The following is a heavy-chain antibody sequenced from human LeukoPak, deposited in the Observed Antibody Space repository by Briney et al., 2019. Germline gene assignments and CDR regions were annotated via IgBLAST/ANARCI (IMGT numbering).Heavy chain of an antibody. CDR3: ARVRRYCSSTSCYTAYFDY. CDR2: IKQDGSEK. J-gene: IGHJ4*02. D-gene: IGHD2-2*02. CDR1: GFTFSSYW. V-gene: IGHV3-7*01. Sequence: GGSLRLSCAASGFTFSSYWMSWIRQAPGKGLEWVANIKQDGSEKYYVDSVKGRFTISRDNAKNSLYLQMNSLRAEDTAVYYCARVRRYCSSTSCYTAYFDYWGQGTLVTVSS.